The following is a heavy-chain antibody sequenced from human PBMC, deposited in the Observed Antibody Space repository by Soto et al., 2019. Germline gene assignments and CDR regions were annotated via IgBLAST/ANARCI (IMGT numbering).Heavy chain of an antibody. D-gene: IGHD2-15*01. J-gene: IGHJ4*02. CDR3: ASVGSSYRRRNFDY. V-gene: IGHV5-10-1*01. CDR1: GGSFTRYW. Sequence: GESLTISVTCSGGSFTRYWIRWGRQMPGKGLEWMGRIDPSDSYTNYSPSFQGHVTISADKSISTAYLQWSSLKASDTAMYYCASVGSSYRRRNFDYWGQGTLVTVSS. CDR2: IDPSDSYT.